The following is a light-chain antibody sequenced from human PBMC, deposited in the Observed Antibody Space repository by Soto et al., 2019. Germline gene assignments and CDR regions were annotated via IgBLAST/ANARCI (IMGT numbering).Light chain of an antibody. CDR2: RNN. J-gene: IGLJ2*01. CDR3: AAWDDSLSGLVV. CDR1: SSNIGSNY. Sequence: QPVLTQPPSASGTPGQRVTISCSGSSSNIGSNYVYWYQQLPGTAPKLLIYRNNQRPSGVPDRFSGPKSATSASLAISGLRSEDEADYYCAAWDDSLSGLVVFGGGTKLTVL. V-gene: IGLV1-47*01.